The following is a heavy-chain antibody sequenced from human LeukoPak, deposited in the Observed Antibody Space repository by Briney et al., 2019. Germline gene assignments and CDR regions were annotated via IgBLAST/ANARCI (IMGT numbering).Heavy chain of an antibody. CDR1: GYSISSGYY. Sequence: SETLSLTCTVSGYSISSGYYWGWIRPPPGKGLEWIGSIYHSGSTYYNPSLKSRVTISVDTSKNQFTLKLSSVTAADTAVYYCARGVWDYGDYGEDYWGQGTLVTVSS. J-gene: IGHJ4*02. CDR3: ARGVWDYGDYGEDY. V-gene: IGHV4-38-2*02. CDR2: IYHSGST. D-gene: IGHD4-17*01.